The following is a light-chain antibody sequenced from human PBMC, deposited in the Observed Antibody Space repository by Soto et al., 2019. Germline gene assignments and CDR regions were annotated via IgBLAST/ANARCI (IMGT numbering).Light chain of an antibody. CDR1: SYNIGAGYD. CDR2: GNS. Sequence: QPVLTQPPSVSGAPGQRVTISCTGSSYNIGAGYDVHWYQQLPGTAPKLLIYGNSNRPSGVPDRFSGSKSGTSASLAITGLQAEDEADYYCQSYDSSKKVVFGGGTQLTVL. V-gene: IGLV1-40*01. J-gene: IGLJ2*01. CDR3: QSYDSSKKVV.